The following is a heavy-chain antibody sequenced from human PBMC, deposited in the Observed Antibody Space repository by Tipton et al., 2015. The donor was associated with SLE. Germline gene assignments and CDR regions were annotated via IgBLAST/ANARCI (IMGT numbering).Heavy chain of an antibody. V-gene: IGHV4-59*11. CDR1: GGSISSHY. D-gene: IGHD3-3*01. J-gene: IGHJ4*02. CDR2: INHSGST. Sequence: TLSLTCTVSGGSISSHYWSWIRQPPGKGLEWIGYINHSGSTNYNPSLKSRVTISVDTSKNQFSLKLSSVTAADTAVYYCARDLWDFWSGYYGYWGQGTLVTVSS. CDR3: ARDLWDFWSGYYGY.